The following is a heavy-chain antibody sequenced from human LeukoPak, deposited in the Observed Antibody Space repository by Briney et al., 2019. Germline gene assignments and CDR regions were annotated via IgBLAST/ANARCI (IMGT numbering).Heavy chain of an antibody. V-gene: IGHV4-34*01. Sequence: SETLSLTCAVYGGSFSGYYWSWIRQPPGKGLEWIGEINHSGSTNYNPSLKSRVTISVGTSKNQFSLKLSSVTAADTAVYYCARGPTPYGMDVWGKGTTVTVSS. CDR2: INHSGST. J-gene: IGHJ6*04. CDR1: GGSFSGYY. D-gene: IGHD2-15*01. CDR3: ARGPTPYGMDV.